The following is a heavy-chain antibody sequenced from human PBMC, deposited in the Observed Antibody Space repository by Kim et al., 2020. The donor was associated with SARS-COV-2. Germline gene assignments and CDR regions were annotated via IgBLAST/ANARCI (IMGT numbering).Heavy chain of an antibody. Sequence: SFQGQVTISADKSISTAYLQWSSLKASDTAMYYCARGIAVAGTIGNWFDPWGQGTLVTVSS. D-gene: IGHD6-19*01. CDR3: ARGIAVAGTIGNWFDP. V-gene: IGHV5-51*01. J-gene: IGHJ5*02.